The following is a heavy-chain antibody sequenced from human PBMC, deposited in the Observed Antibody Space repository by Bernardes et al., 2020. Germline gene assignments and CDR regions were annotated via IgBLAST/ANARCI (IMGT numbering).Heavy chain of an antibody. CDR3: AKDYAIVQVRPMGSTQFDH. Sequence: GGSLRLSCAASGFSFGTYAMSWVRQAPGKGLEWVSGIIENGVDTYYADPVKGRFTISRDNSKNMLFLQMNSLRPEDTALYYCAKDYAIVQVRPMGSTQFDHWGQGVLVTVSS. D-gene: IGHD1-1*01. V-gene: IGHV3-23*01. CDR1: GFSFGTYA. J-gene: IGHJ4*02. CDR2: IIENGVDT.